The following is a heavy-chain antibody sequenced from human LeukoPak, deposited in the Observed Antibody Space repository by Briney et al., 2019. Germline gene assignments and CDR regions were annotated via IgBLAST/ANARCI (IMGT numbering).Heavy chain of an antibody. CDR2: INENGRTT. D-gene: IGHD4-23*01. J-gene: IGHJ4*02. Sequence: GESLRLSCAASGFTFSNYWMHWVRQVPGKGLVWVSRINENGRTTSYEDSVNGRFTISRDNANNMVYLQMPSRRADDTAIYYCGRSLTRLGTPGYDFDYWGQGSQVTASS. V-gene: IGHV3-74*01. CDR3: GRSLTRLGTPGYDFDY. CDR1: GFTFSNYW.